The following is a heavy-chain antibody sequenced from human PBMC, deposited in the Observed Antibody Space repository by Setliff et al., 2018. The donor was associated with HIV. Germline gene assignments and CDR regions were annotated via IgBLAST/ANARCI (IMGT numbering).Heavy chain of an antibody. CDR2: IYYSGST. CDR3: ARQPGYSSGWYFTASGFDP. V-gene: IGHV4-59*08. D-gene: IGHD6-19*01. Sequence: SETLSLTCIVSGGSISSYYWSWIRQPPGKGLECIGYIYYSGSTNYNPSLKNRVTISIDTSKKQFSLRLTSVTAADTAVYYCARQPGYSSGWYFTASGFDPWGQGTLVTVSS. CDR1: GGSISSYY. J-gene: IGHJ5*02.